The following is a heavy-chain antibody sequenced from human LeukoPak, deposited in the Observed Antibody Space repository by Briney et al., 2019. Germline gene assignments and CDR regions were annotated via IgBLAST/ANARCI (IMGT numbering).Heavy chain of an antibody. Sequence: PSETLSLTCTVSGGSIRSYFWSWIRQPPGKGLEWIGYIFYSGSTYYNPSLKSRVTISVDTSKNQFSLKLTSVTAADTAVYYCAKHDYGGNSAWFDPWGQGTLVTVSP. CDR2: IFYSGST. V-gene: IGHV4-59*01. J-gene: IGHJ5*02. CDR3: AKHDYGGNSAWFDP. D-gene: IGHD4-23*01. CDR1: GGSIRSYF.